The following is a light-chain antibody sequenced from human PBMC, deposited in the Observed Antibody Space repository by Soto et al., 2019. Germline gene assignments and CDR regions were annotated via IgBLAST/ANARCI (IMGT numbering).Light chain of an antibody. CDR2: DVS. V-gene: IGKV1-13*02. CDR3: QQFNSFPLT. CDR1: QGISSA. Sequence: AIPLTQSPSSLSASVGDRVTITCRASQGISSALAWYQQKPGKAPKLLIFDVSTLESGVPSRFSGSGSRTDFTLTISSLEPEDFATYYCQQFNSFPLTFGGGTKVEIK. J-gene: IGKJ4*01.